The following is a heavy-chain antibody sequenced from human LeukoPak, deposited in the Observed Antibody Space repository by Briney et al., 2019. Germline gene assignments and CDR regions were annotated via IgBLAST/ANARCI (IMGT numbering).Heavy chain of an antibody. D-gene: IGHD6-19*01. J-gene: IGHJ4*02. CDR2: SSAYNGNT. V-gene: IGHV1-18*01. CDR1: GYTFTSYG. Sequence: VASVKVSCKASGYTFTSYGISWVRQAPGQGLEWMGWSSAYNGNTNYGQKLQGRVTTTTDTSTSTAYMELRSLKSDDTAVYYCARGGSSGWRTPNDDYWGQGTLVTVSS. CDR3: ARGGSSGWRTPNDDY.